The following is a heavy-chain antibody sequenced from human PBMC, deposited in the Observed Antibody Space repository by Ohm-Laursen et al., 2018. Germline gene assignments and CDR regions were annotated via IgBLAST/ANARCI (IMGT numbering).Heavy chain of an antibody. D-gene: IGHD1-26*01. Sequence: GSLRLSCAASGFTFSSYWMSWVRQAPGKGLEWVSSISSSSSYIYYADSVKGRFTISRDNAKNSLYLQMNSLRAEDTAVYYCAIYSGSLGGYAFDIWGQGTMVTVSS. CDR3: AIYSGSLGGYAFDI. V-gene: IGHV3-21*01. J-gene: IGHJ3*02. CDR2: ISSSSSYI. CDR1: GFTFSSYW.